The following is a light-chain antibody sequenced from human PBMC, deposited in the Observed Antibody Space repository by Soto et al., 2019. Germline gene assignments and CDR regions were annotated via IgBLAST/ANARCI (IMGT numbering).Light chain of an antibody. J-gene: IGKJ1*01. CDR3: QQYYSTPLT. CDR1: QSVLYSSNNKNY. Sequence: DIVMTQSPDSLAVSLGERATINCKSSQSVLYSSNNKNYLAWYQQKPGQPPKLLIYWASTRESGVPDRFSGSGSGTDFTLTISSLQAEDVAVYYCQQYYSTPLTFGQGTKVELK. V-gene: IGKV4-1*01. CDR2: WAS.